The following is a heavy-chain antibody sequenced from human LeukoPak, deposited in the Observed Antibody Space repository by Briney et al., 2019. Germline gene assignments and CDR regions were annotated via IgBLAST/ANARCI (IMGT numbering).Heavy chain of an antibody. CDR3: AKTKSSGWSQYYFDY. D-gene: IGHD6-19*01. V-gene: IGHV3-23*01. Sequence: GGSLRLSCAASGFTFSSYAMSWVRQAPGKGLEWVSAISGSGGSTYYADSVKGRFTISRDNSKNTLYLQMNSLRAEDTAVYYCAKTKSSGWSQYYFDYWGQGTLVTVSS. CDR1: GFTFSSYA. CDR2: ISGSGGST. J-gene: IGHJ4*02.